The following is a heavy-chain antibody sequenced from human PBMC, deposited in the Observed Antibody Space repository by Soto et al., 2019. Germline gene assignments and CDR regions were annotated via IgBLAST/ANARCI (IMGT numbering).Heavy chain of an antibody. CDR2: IIDSGGST. CDR1: GFTFSSCA. D-gene: IGHD5-18*01. Sequence: GGSLRLSCAASGFTFSSCAMGWVRQAPGKGLEWVSDIIDSGGSTYYADSVKGRFTISRDNSKNTLYLQMSSLRAEDTAVYYCVKILQYSYGLPHWRQGTLVPVSS. V-gene: IGHV3-23*01. J-gene: IGHJ4*02. CDR3: VKILQYSYGLPH.